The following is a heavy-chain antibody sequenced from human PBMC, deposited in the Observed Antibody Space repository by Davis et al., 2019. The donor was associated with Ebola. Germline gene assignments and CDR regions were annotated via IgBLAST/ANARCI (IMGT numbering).Heavy chain of an antibody. J-gene: IGHJ3*02. D-gene: IGHD2-2*02. CDR2: IYYSGST. V-gene: IGHV4-59*12. CDR3: ASIVVVPAAIPVGGAFDI. CDR1: GGSISSYY. Sequence: PSETLSLTCTVSGGSISSYYWSWIRQPPGKGLEWIGYIYYSGSTYYNPSLKSRVTISVDTSKNQFSLKLSSVTAADTAVYYCASIVVVPAAIPVGGAFDIWGQGTMVTVSS.